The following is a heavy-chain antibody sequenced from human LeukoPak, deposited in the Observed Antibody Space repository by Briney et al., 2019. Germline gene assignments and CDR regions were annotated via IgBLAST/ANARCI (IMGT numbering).Heavy chain of an antibody. CDR2: ISAYNGDT. Sequence: GASVKVSCKASGYTFINYNIAWVRQALGQGLEWMGWISAYNGDTNYGQKVQGRVAMTTDTSTRTAYMELRGLRSDDTAVYYCARDVFEGFGERVIDAFDIWGQGTLVTVSS. D-gene: IGHD3-10*01. V-gene: IGHV1-18*01. CDR1: GYTFINYN. CDR3: ARDVFEGFGERVIDAFDI. J-gene: IGHJ3*02.